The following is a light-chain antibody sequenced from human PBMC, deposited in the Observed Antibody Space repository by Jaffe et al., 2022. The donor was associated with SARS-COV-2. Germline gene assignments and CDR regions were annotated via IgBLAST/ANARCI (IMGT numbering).Light chain of an antibody. CDR1: SSDVGGYNY. V-gene: IGLV2-14*03. CDR2: DVS. CDR3: NSYTSSSTLV. J-gene: IGLJ1*01. Sequence: QSALTQPASVSGSPGQSITISCTGTSSDVGGYNYVSWYQQHPGKAPKLMIYDVSNRPSGVSNRFSGSKSGSTASLTISGLQAEDEADYYCNSYTSSSTLVFGTGTKVTVL.